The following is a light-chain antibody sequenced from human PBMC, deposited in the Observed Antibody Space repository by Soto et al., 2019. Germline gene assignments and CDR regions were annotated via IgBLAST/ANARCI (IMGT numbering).Light chain of an antibody. CDR1: QSVSNTY. CDR3: QLYGSSSWT. J-gene: IGKJ1*01. CDR2: GAS. V-gene: IGKV3-20*01. Sequence: EIVLTQSPGTLSLSPGDTTPLSCRASQSVSNTYLAWYQQKHGQAPRXXIYGASSRATGFPDRFSGSGSGTDLTITISRLETEDGEAYDGQLYGSSSWTFGQGTKVDI.